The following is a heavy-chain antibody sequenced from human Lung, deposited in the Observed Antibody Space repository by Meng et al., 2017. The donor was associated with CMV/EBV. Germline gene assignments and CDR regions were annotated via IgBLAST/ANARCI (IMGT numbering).Heavy chain of an antibody. CDR1: GFTFSTFA. CDR2: IYSGDDST. J-gene: IGHJ6*01. CDR3: AKGKWGGYYYYYGMDV. D-gene: IGHD1-26*01. V-gene: IGHV3-23*03. Sequence: GESXKISCAASGFTFSTFAMSWVRQAPGKGLQWGSVIYSGDDSTYYADSVKGRFTISRDNSKNMLYLQMNSLRAEDSAVYFCAKGKWGGYYYYYGMDVWGRGXTVTVSS.